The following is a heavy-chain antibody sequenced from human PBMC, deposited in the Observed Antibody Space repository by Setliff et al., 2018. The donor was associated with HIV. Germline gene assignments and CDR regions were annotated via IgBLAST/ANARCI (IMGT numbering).Heavy chain of an antibody. Sequence: GGSLRLSCVASGLAFSDFSMFWARQAPGKGLEWVAVISFDGSHKYYADSVKGRFTISRDNAKNTLYLQMNSLRAEDTAVYYCARASGCTNGVCYAYGYYSLDVWGQGTTVTVSS. CDR2: ISFDGSHK. V-gene: IGHV3-30*04. J-gene: IGHJ6*02. D-gene: IGHD2-8*01. CDR1: GLAFSDFS. CDR3: ARASGCTNGVCYAYGYYSLDV.